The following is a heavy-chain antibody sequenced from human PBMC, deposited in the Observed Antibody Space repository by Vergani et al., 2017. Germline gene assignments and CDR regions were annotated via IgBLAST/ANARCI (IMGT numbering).Heavy chain of an antibody. CDR3: AKTPYSSSSSYFDY. J-gene: IGHJ4*02. D-gene: IGHD6-6*01. CDR1: GFTFSSYA. CDR2: IYSGGST. V-gene: IGHV3-23*03. Sequence: EVQLLESGGGLVQPGGSLRLSCAASGFTFSSYAMSWVRQAPGKGLEWVSVIYSGGSTYYADSVKGRFTISRDNSKNTLYLQVNSLRAEDTAVYYCAKTPYSSSSSYFDYWGQGTLVTVSS.